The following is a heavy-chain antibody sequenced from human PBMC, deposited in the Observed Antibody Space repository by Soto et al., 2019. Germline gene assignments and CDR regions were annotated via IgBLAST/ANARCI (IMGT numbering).Heavy chain of an antibody. D-gene: IGHD3-3*01. CDR2: TYYRSKWYN. J-gene: IGHJ4*02. V-gene: IGHV6-1*01. Sequence: PSQTLSLTCVISGDSVSSNSTAWNWIRQSPSRGLEWLGRTYYRSKWYNDYAVSVKSRITINPDTSKNQFSLQLNSVTPEDTAVYYCVRSITIFGVVTYYLDYWGQGTLVTVS. CDR1: GDSVSSNSTA. CDR3: VRSITIFGVVTYYLDY.